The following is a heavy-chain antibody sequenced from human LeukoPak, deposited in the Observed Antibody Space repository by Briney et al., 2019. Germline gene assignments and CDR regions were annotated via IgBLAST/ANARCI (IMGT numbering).Heavy chain of an antibody. CDR2: ISAYNGNT. CDR1: GYTFTSYS. Sequence: GASVKVSCKASGYTFTSYSISWVRQAPGQGLEWMGWISAYNGNTNYAQKLQGRVTMTTDTSTSTAYMELRSLRSDDTAVYYCARGARRITIFGVPIGDWFDPWGQGTLVTVSS. J-gene: IGHJ5*02. D-gene: IGHD3-3*01. CDR3: ARGARRITIFGVPIGDWFDP. V-gene: IGHV1-18*01.